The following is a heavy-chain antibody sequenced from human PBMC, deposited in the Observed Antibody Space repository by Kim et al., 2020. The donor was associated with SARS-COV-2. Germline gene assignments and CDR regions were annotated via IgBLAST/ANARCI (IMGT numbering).Heavy chain of an antibody. CDR2: ISAYNGNT. J-gene: IGHJ3*02. CDR1: GYTFTSYG. CDR3: ARDTYCGGDCYSHDAFDI. Sequence: ASVKVSCKASGYTFTSYGISWVRQAPGQGLEWMGWISAYNGNTNYAQKLQGRVTMTTDTSTSTAYMELRSLRSDDTAVYYCARDTYCGGDCYSHDAFDIWGQGTMVTVSS. V-gene: IGHV1-18*01. D-gene: IGHD2-21*02.